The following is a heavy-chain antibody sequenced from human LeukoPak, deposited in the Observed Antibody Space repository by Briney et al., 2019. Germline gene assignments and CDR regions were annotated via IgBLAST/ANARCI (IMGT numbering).Heavy chain of an antibody. D-gene: IGHD5-24*01. CDR3: ARGRDGYNAN. V-gene: IGHV4-59*01. Sequence: SETLSLTCTVSGGSISSYYWSWIRQPPGKGLEWIGYTYYSGSTNYNPSLKSRVTISVDTSKNQFSLKLSSVTAADTAVYYCARGRDGYNANWGQGTLVTVSS. J-gene: IGHJ4*02. CDR1: GGSISSYY. CDR2: TYYSGST.